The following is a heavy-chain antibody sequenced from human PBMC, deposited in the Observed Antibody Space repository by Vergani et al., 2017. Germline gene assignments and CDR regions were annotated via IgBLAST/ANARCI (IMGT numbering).Heavy chain of an antibody. CDR3: ATPQTVTTGGMEV. J-gene: IGHJ6*02. Sequence: EVQLVQSGAEVKKPGATMQISCTVSGYTFTDHYMHLGKQAPGKGLEWMGLVDPEDGETIYAEKFKGRVTIAADTSTDTAHLALSSVRSEDTAVYYCATPQTVTTGGMEVWGQGTTVIVSS. D-gene: IGHD4-17*01. V-gene: IGHV1-69-2*01. CDR1: GYTFTDHY. CDR2: VDPEDGET.